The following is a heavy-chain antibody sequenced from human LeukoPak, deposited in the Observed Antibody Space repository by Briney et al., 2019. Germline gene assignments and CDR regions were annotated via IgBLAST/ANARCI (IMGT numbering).Heavy chain of an antibody. CDR1: GFTFSSYA. CDR2: ISSSGSSI. CDR3: ARDSSGWYHWFDP. J-gene: IGHJ5*02. V-gene: IGHV3-48*03. Sequence: GGSLRLSCAASGFTFSSYAMSWVRQAPGKGLEWVSYISSSGSSIYYADSVEGRFTISRDNAKNSLYLQMNSLRAEDTAVYYCARDSSGWYHWFDPWGQGTLVTVSS. D-gene: IGHD6-19*01.